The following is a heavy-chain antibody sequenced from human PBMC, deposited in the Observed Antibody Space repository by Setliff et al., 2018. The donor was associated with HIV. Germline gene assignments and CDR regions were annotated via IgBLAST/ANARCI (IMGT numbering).Heavy chain of an antibody. J-gene: IGHJ4*02. CDR1: PESISSNNYY. CDR2: IYYTGDT. Sequence: LSLTCTVSPESISSNNYYWAWIRQSPGKGLEWIGYIYYTGDTYYSSSFESRVVISLDTSNNQFSLRVRSVTAADTALYFCARMSISASVYFDYWGQGTLVTVSS. V-gene: IGHV4-30-4*08. CDR3: ARMSISASVYFDY. D-gene: IGHD2-2*01.